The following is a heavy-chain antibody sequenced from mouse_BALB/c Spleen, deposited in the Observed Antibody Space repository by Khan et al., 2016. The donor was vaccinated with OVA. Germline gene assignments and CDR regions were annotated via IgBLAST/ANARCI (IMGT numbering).Heavy chain of an antibody. J-gene: IGHJ3*01. V-gene: IGHV5-6*01. CDR3: ARRAYYYGSEGFAY. CDR2: VSTGGGYT. Sequence: EVELVESGGDLVKPGGSLKLSCAASGFTFSTYGMSWVRQTPDKRLEWVATVSTGGGYTYYPDSVKGRFTISRDNAKNTLYLQMCSLKSEDTAMFYSARRAYYYGSEGFAYWGQGTLVTVSA. D-gene: IGHD1-1*01. CDR1: GFTFSTYG.